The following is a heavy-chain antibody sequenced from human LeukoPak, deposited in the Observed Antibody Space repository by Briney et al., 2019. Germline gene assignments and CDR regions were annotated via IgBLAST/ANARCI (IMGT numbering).Heavy chain of an antibody. J-gene: IGHJ4*02. CDR2: ISGSGSST. Sequence: GGSLRLSCAASGFTFSSYGMSWVRQAPGKGLEWVSAISGSGSSTYYADSVKGRFTMSRDNAKNTLYLQMNSLRAEGTAVYYCARGGNYYLDYWGQGTLATVSS. D-gene: IGHD5-24*01. V-gene: IGHV3-23*01. CDR1: GFTFSSYG. CDR3: ARGGNYYLDY.